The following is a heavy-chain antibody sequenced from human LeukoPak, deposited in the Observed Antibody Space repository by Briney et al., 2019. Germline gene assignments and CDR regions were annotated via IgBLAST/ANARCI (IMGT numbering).Heavy chain of an antibody. J-gene: IGHJ3*01. CDR1: GFPFSFYA. Sequence: PGGSLRLSCTASGFPFSFYAMSWVRQAPGKGLEWVSAISGAADSTYDADSVKGRFSISRDNSKNTLYLQMNSLRVEDTAVYYCAKSFSYGFDFWGQGTMVAVSS. V-gene: IGHV3-23*01. CDR2: ISGAADST. CDR3: AKSFSYGFDF.